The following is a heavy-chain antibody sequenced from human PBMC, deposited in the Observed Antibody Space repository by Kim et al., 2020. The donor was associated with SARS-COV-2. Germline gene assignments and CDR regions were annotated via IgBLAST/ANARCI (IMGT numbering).Heavy chain of an antibody. V-gene: IGHV3-11*03. D-gene: IGHD2-15*01. CDR1: GFTFDDYC. CDR3: ARRTKNSCVEADY. J-gene: IGHJ4*01. CDR2: ICSDGSYT. Sequence: GGSLRLSCVASGFTFDDYCMNWVRQAPGKGLEWLAFICSDGSYTNYAESVKGRFTISRDNSQNSLSLQMNSLGAGDTALYFCARRTKNSCVEADYCG.